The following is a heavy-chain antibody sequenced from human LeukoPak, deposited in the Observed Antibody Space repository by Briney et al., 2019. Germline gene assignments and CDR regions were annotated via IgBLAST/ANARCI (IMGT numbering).Heavy chain of an antibody. J-gene: IGHJ3*02. Sequence: GGSLRLSCAASGFTISSYSMNWVRQAPGKGLEWISYIDSDTYGNTIYYPHTVKGRFTISRDNVKNSLYLQMDSLRDEDTAVYYCARSGSYYAADDAFDIWGQGTMVTVSS. CDR3: ARSGSYYAADDAFDI. V-gene: IGHV3-48*02. CDR2: IDSDTYGNTI. D-gene: IGHD1-26*01. CDR1: GFTISSYS.